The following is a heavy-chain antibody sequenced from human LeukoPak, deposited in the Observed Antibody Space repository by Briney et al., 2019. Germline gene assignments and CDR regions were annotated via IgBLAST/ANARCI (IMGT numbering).Heavy chain of an antibody. D-gene: IGHD1-26*01. CDR3: PGDRTPLIVGAETANNYYYYYAMDV. Sequence: SDTLSLTCTVSRGSISGHYWGWIRQPPGMELECLGYIHYSGNTYYNPSLRSRVSMSVYTSNHQFSMTLTSCTAALTAVYYWPGDRTPLIVGAETANNYYYYYAMDVWGQGTTVTVSS. J-gene: IGHJ6*02. V-gene: IGHV4-59*11. CDR2: IHYSGNT. CDR1: RGSISGHY.